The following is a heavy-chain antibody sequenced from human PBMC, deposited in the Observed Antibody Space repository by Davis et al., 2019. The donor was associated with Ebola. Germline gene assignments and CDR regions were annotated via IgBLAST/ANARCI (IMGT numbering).Heavy chain of an antibody. D-gene: IGHD6-6*01. J-gene: IGHJ4*02. CDR3: ARLDSSSSPDY. V-gene: IGHV1-2*02. CDR2: INPNSGGT. Sequence: ASVKVSCKASGYTFTGYYMHWVRQAPGQGLEWMGWINPNSGGTNYAQKFQGRVTMTRDTSISTAYMELSSLRSEDTAVYYCARLDSSSSPDYWGQGTLVTVSS. CDR1: GYTFTGYY.